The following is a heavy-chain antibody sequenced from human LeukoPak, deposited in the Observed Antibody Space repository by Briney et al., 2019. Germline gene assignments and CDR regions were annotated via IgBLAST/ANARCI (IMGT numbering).Heavy chain of an antibody. J-gene: IGHJ4*02. CDR1: GFNVSSNY. V-gene: IGHV3-66*02. CDR3: VTSTGQQFIPYDY. D-gene: IGHD6-13*01. CDR2: IYGADAA. Sequence: PGGSLRLSCAASGFNVSSNYMTWIRQAPGKGLEWVSLIYGADAAYYAESVRGRFMISRDNLKNTLFLQMNSLRVEDTAVYYCVTSTGQQFIPYDYWGQGTHVTVSS.